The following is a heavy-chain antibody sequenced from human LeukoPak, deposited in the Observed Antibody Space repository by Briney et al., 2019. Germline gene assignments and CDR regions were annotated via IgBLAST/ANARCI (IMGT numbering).Heavy chain of an antibody. D-gene: IGHD3-9*01. Sequence: GGSLRLSCAASGFTFSSYSMNWVGQAPGKGLEWVSSISSSSYIYYADSVKGRFTISRDNAKNSLYLQMNSLRAEDTAVYHCARGAVLRYFDWLLSPLDYWGQGALVTVSS. CDR1: GFTFSSYS. CDR2: ISSSSYI. V-gene: IGHV3-21*01. CDR3: ARGAVLRYFDWLLSPLDY. J-gene: IGHJ4*02.